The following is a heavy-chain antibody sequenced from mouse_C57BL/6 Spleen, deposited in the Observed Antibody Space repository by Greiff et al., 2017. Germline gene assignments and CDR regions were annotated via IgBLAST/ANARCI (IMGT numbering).Heavy chain of an antibody. CDR2: INPSSGYT. Sequence: VQLQQSGAELARPGASVKMSCKASGYTFTSYTMHWVKQRPGQGLEWIGYINPSSGYTKYNQKFKDKATLTADKSSSTAYMQLSSLTSEDSAVYYCARDYGYGYFDVWGTGTTVTVSS. V-gene: IGHV1-4*01. D-gene: IGHD1-1*02. CDR3: ARDYGYGYFDV. J-gene: IGHJ1*03. CDR1: GYTFTSYT.